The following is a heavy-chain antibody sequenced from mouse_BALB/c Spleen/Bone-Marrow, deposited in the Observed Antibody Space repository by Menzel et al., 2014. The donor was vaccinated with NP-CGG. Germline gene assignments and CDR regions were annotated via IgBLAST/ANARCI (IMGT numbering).Heavy chain of an antibody. Sequence: EVKLMESGGGLVKPGGSLKLSCAASGFTFSSYAMSWARQTPEKRLEWVASISSGGSTYYPDSVKGRFTISRDNARNILYLQMSSLRSEDTAMYYCARGGGYDYGSWFAYWGQGTLVTVSA. D-gene: IGHD2-4*01. CDR3: ARGGGYDYGSWFAY. CDR2: ISSGGST. V-gene: IGHV5-6-5*01. J-gene: IGHJ3*01. CDR1: GFTFSSYA.